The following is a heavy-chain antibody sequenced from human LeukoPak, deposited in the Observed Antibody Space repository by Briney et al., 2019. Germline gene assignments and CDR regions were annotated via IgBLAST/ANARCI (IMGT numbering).Heavy chain of an antibody. D-gene: IGHD6-19*01. CDR3: ARDSIGQWLVLDY. J-gene: IGHJ4*02. Sequence: GGSLRLSCAASGFTFSNYMMHWVRQAPGKGLVWVSRIKSDGITITYADSVKGRFTITRDNSKNTLYLQMNSLSAEDTAVYYCARDSIGQWLVLDYWGQGTLVTVSS. CDR1: GFTFSNYM. V-gene: IGHV3-74*01. CDR2: IKSDGITI.